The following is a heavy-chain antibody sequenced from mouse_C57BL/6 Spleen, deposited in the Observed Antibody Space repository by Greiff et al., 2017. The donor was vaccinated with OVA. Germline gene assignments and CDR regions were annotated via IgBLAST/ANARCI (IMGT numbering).Heavy chain of an antibody. Sequence: VKLQESGAELARPGASVKLSCKASGYTFTSYGISWVKQRTGQGLEWIGEIYPRSGNTYYNEKFKGKATLTADKSSSTAYMELRSLTSEDSAVYFCAREYYGSSWYFDVWGTGTTVTVSS. D-gene: IGHD1-1*01. CDR1: GYTFTSYG. V-gene: IGHV1-81*01. CDR2: IYPRSGNT. CDR3: AREYYGSSWYFDV. J-gene: IGHJ1*03.